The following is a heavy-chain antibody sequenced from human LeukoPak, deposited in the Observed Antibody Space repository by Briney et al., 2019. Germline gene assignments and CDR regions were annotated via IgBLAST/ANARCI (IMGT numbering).Heavy chain of an antibody. J-gene: IGHJ4*02. V-gene: IGHV1-69*04. D-gene: IGHD1-20*01. CDR1: VGPFLNYA. CDR2: IIPILGIA. Sequence: SSVQVSLLACVGPFLNYAISSVGPAPGQRLEWMGRIIPILGIANYAQTFQGRVTITADKSPSTAYMELSSLRSEDTAVYYCARDLTGTADYWGQGTRVTVSS. CDR3: ARDLTGTADY.